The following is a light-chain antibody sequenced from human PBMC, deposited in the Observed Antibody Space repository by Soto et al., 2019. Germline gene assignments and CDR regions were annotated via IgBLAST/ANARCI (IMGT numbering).Light chain of an antibody. Sequence: QSVLTQPASVSDSLGQSITISCTVTSSDVGGANFVSWYQQHPGKPPKLIIYDVANRPSGVSNRFSGSKSGSTASLIISRLQTEDEADYYCVSYTSSTTYVFGTGTKVTVL. V-gene: IGLV2-14*03. CDR1: SSDVGGANF. CDR2: DVA. CDR3: VSYTSSTTYV. J-gene: IGLJ1*01.